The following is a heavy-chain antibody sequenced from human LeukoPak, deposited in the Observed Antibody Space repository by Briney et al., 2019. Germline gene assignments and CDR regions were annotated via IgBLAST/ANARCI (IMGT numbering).Heavy chain of an antibody. V-gene: IGHV4-4*02. CDR3: ARSAAVTGQFDF. CDR2: IYHAGST. D-gene: IGHD6-19*01. J-gene: IGHJ4*02. Sequence: SGTLSLTCTVSGASISSSNWWTWVRQPPGEALEWIGEIYHAGSTRYNPSLRSRLTISVDKSKNSFSLSLTSVTAADTAFYYCARSAAVTGQFDFWGPGTLVTVSS. CDR1: GASISSSNW.